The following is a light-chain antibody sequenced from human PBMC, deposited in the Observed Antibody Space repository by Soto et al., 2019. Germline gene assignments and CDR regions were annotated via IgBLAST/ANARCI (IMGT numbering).Light chain of an antibody. Sequence: DVQMTQSPSSLSASVGDRFTISFLASERISDYLAWYQQKPGKAPKLLINTASSLRSGVPSRFSGSGGGTDFTLSISSVQPEDFATYFYQQSYMDPITFGQGTRLEIK. CDR1: ERISDY. CDR3: QQSYMDPIT. V-gene: IGKV1-39*01. J-gene: IGKJ5*01. CDR2: TAS.